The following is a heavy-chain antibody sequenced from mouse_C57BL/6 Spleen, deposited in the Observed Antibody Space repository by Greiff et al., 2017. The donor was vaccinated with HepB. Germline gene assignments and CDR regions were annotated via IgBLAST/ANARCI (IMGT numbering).Heavy chain of an antibody. Sequence: QVQLQQSGAELARPGASVKLSCKASGYTFTSYGISWVKQRTGQGLEWIGEIYPRSGNTYYNEKFKGKATLTADKSSSTAYMELRSLTSEDSAVYFCARGGTTAVEGYFDVWGTGTTVTVSS. J-gene: IGHJ1*03. D-gene: IGHD1-1*01. CDR3: ARGGTTAVEGYFDV. CDR1: GYTFTSYG. V-gene: IGHV1-81*01. CDR2: IYPRSGNT.